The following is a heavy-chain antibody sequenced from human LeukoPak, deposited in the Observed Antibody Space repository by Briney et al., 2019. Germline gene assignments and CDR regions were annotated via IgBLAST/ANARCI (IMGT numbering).Heavy chain of an antibody. CDR3: VRAHGDY. J-gene: IGHJ4*02. CDR2: IYNGGST. V-gene: IGHV3-66*01. CDR1: GFTVSNNY. Sequence: GGPLRLSCAVSGFTVSNNYMSWVRQAPGKGLEWVSVIYNGGSTYYADSVRGRFTISRDNSKNTLYLQMNSLRVEDTAVYYCVRAHGDYWGQGTLVTVSS.